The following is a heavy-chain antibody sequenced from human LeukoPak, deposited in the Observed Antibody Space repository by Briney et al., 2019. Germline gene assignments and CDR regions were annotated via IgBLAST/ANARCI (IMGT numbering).Heavy chain of an antibody. V-gene: IGHV1-2*02. CDR3: ARYNWNDVVSALDY. J-gene: IGHJ4*02. D-gene: IGHD1-1*01. CDR2: INPNSGET. CDR1: GYTLSGYY. Sequence: ASVRVSCKASGYTLSGYYIHWVRQAPGQGPEWLGWINPNSGETNYAQKFQGGVTLTRDTSISTFYMEVSRLGSDDTAVYFCARYNWNDVVSALDYWGQGTLVTVSS.